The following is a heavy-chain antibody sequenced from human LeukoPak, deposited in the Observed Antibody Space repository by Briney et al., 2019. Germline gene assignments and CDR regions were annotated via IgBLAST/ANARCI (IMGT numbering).Heavy chain of an antibody. CDR3: ARVDRPYYYYYYMDV. CDR1: GFTFDDYA. J-gene: IGHJ6*03. CDR2: ISWNSGTI. V-gene: IGHV3-9*01. D-gene: IGHD6-6*01. Sequence: GGSLRLSCAASGFTFDDYAMHWVRHAPGKGLEWVSGISWNSGTIGYADSVKGRFTISRDNAKNSLYLQMNSLRAEGTALYYCARVDRPYYYYYYMDVWGKGTTVTVSS.